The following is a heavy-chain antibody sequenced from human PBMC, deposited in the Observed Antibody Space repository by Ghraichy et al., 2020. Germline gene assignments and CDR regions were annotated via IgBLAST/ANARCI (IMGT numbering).Heavy chain of an antibody. D-gene: IGHD1-26*01. CDR1: GGSISNYY. CDR2: IFYSGRT. V-gene: IGHV4-59*01. Sequence: SETLSLTCSVSGGSISNYYWSWIRQSPGKGLEWVGYIFYSGRTHYNPSLKSRVTISLDTAKNQFSLKVHSVTAADTAIYYCARGWEITSSGADWFDPWGQGMLVTVSS. J-gene: IGHJ5*02. CDR3: ARGWEITSSGADWFDP.